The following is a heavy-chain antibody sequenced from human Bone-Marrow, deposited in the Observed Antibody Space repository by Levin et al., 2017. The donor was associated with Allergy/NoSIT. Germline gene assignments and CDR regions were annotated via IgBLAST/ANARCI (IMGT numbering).Heavy chain of an antibody. CDR2: IYHSGST. CDR3: ARAPPGRYYDSTGGHFDY. D-gene: IGHD3-22*01. V-gene: IGHV4-30-2*01. Sequence: SETLSLTCAVSGGSISSGGYSWSWIRQPPGKGLEWIGYIYHSGSTYYNPSLKSRVTISVDRSKNQFSLKLSSVTAADTAVYYCARAPPGRYYDSTGGHFDYWGQGTLVTVSS. J-gene: IGHJ4*02. CDR1: GGSISSGGYS.